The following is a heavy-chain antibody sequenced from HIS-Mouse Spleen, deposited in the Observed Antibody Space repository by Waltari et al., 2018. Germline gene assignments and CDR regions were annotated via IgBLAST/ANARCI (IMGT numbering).Heavy chain of an antibody. CDR1: GGSISSSSYY. Sequence: QLQLQESGPGLVKPSETLSLTCTVSGGSISSSSYYWGWIRQPPGKGLEWIGSIYSSGRTSDTPSLKSRVTISVETSKNQFSLKLSSVTAADTAVYYCAREIPYSSSWYDWYFDLWGRGTLVTVSS. V-gene: IGHV4-39*07. CDR3: AREIPYSSSWYDWYFDL. J-gene: IGHJ2*01. D-gene: IGHD6-13*01. CDR2: IYSSGRT.